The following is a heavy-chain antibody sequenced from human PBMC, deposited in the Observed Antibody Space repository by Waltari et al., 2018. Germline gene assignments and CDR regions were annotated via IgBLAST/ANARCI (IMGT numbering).Heavy chain of an antibody. J-gene: IGHJ6*02. CDR2: INTNPGHR. CDR1: GYTFTSYA. Sequence: QVQLMQSGSELKKPGASVKVSCKASGYTFTSYAMNWVRQAPGQGLEGGGWINTNPGHRTDAPGFTGRFVFSLDTSLSTAYLQISSLKAEDTAVYYCARDVVPASDYYYYGMDVWGQGTAVTVSS. D-gene: IGHD2-2*01. V-gene: IGHV7-4-1*02. CDR3: ARDVVPASDYYYYGMDV.